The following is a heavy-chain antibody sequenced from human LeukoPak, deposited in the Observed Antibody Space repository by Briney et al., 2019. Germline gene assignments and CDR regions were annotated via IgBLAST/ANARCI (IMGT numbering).Heavy chain of an antibody. CDR2: ITTTSSYI. J-gene: IGHJ5*02. V-gene: IGHV3-21*01. CDR3: ARGREGIAARWWVEEPRWFFFDP. Sequence: PGGSLRLSCVASGFTFGGYSMNWVRQAPGKGLEWVSLITTTSSYIYYADSVKGRFTISRDNAKNSLYLQMNSLRAEDTAVYYCARGREGIAARWWVEEPRWFFFDPWGQGTLVTVSS. CDR1: GFTFGGYS. D-gene: IGHD6-6*01.